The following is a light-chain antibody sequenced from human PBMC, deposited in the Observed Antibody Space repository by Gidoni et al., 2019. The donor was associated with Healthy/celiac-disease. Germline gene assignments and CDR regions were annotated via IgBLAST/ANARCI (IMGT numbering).Light chain of an antibody. CDR1: KGISNY. V-gene: IGKV1-27*01. Sequence: DIQMTQSPYSLSASVGDRVTITCRASKGISNYLAWYQQKPGKVPKLLIYAASTLQSGVPSRFSGSGSWTDFTLTISSLQPEDVATYYCQKYNSAPQTFGGGTKVEIK. J-gene: IGKJ4*01. CDR3: QKYNSAPQT. CDR2: AAS.